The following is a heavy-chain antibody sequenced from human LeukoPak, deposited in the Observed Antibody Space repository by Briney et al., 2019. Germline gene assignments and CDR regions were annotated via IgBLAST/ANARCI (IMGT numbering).Heavy chain of an antibody. V-gene: IGHV4-61*02. Sequence: SETLSLTCTVSGGSIRSDTYYWSWIRQPAGKGLEWIGRIYTSGSTNYNPSLKSRVTISIDTSKNQFSLKLRSVTAADTAVYYCARGGVTASYYYYYVDVWGKGTTVTISS. CDR1: GGSIRSDTYY. J-gene: IGHJ6*03. CDR2: IYTSGST. D-gene: IGHD2-21*02. CDR3: ARGGVTASYYYYYVDV.